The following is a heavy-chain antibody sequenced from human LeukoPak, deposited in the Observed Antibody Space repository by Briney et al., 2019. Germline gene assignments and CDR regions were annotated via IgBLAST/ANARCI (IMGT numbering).Heavy chain of an antibody. D-gene: IGHD6-19*01. CDR1: GYTFTSYG. CDR2: VSGYNGNT. Sequence: AAVKVSRKASGYTFTSYGLSWVRQPPGQGLEWMGWVSGYNGNTNYAQQKLQGRVTMTTDTPTSTAYMELRSLRSDDTAVYYCARDLKRGYSSGRYSWGTGSSNDYWGQGTLVTVSS. CDR3: ARDLKRGYSSGRYSWGTGSSNDY. V-gene: IGHV1-18*01. J-gene: IGHJ4*02.